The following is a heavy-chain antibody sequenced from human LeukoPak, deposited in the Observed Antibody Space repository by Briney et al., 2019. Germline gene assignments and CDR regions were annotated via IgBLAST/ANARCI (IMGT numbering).Heavy chain of an antibody. CDR2: IYPGDSDT. V-gene: IGHV5-51*01. CDR3: ATTHLAYCGGDCYSAFDI. CDR1: GYSFTSYW. D-gene: IGHD2-21*02. J-gene: IGHJ3*02. Sequence: GESLKISCKGSGYSFTSYWIGWVRQMPGKGLEWMGIIYPGDSDTRYSPSFQGQVTISADKSISTAYLQWSSLKASDTAMYYCATTHLAYCGGDCYSAFDIWGQGTMVTVSS.